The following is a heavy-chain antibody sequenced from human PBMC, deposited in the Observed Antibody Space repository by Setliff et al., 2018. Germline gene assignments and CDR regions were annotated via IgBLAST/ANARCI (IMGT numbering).Heavy chain of an antibody. CDR1: GGTFSSYD. CDR3: AISTIFGVVSPTPDAFDI. J-gene: IGHJ3*02. D-gene: IGHD3-3*01. CDR2: IIPIFGTA. V-gene: IGHV1-69*06. Sequence: AASVKVSCKASGGTFSSYDISWVRQAPGQGLEWMGRIIPIFGTANYAQKFQGRVTITADKSTGTAYMELSRLRSEDTAVYYCAISTIFGVVSPTPDAFDIWGQGTMVTVSS.